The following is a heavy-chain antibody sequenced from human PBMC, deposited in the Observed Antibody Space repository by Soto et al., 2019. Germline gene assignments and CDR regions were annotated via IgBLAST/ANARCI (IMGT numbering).Heavy chain of an antibody. CDR2: ITGAGGST. D-gene: IGHD4-4*01. V-gene: IGHV3-23*01. CDR1: GFTFNNYG. J-gene: IGHJ6*02. Sequence: GGALRLSCAASGFTFNNYGMTWAREAPGKGLEWIGAITGAGGSTYNADSVKGRFSISRDNSKKTAYLQLDSLRVEDTAVYYCAKGHSDSFGNYDYFGMDVWGQGT. CDR3: AKGHSDSFGNYDYFGMDV.